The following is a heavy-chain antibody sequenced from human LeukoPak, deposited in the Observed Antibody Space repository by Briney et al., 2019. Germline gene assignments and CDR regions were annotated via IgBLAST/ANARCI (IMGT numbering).Heavy chain of an antibody. CDR2: ISSSSGYI. J-gene: IGHJ6*02. CDR3: GGIAVADIHRVFGMDV. V-gene: IGHV3-21*01. CDR1: GFTFSSYS. Sequence: PGGSLRLSCAASGFTFSSYSMNWVRQAPGKGLEWVSSISSSSGYIYYADSVKGRFTISRDNAKNSLYLQMNSLRAEDTAVYYCGGIAVADIHRVFGMDVWGQGTTVTVSS. D-gene: IGHD6-19*01.